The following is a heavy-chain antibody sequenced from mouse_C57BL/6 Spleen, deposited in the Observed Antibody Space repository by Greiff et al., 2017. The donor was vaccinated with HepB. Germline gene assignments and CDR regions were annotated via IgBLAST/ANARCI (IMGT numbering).Heavy chain of an antibody. Sequence: QVHVKQPGAELVKPGASVKMSCKASGYTFTSYWITWVKQRPGQGLEWIGDIYPGSGSTNYNEKFKSKATLTVDTSSSTAYMQLSSLTSEDSAVYYCARGGTGTNYWGQGTTLTVSS. J-gene: IGHJ2*01. CDR2: IYPGSGST. D-gene: IGHD4-1*01. CDR1: GYTFTSYW. CDR3: ARGGTGTNY. V-gene: IGHV1-55*01.